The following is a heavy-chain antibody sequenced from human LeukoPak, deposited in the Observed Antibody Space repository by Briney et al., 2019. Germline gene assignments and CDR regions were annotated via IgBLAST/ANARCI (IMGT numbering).Heavy chain of an antibody. CDR2: IYYSGST. D-gene: IGHD1-1*01. V-gene: IGHV4-31*03. CDR1: GGSISSGGYY. CDR3: ARDGQRRALDY. Sequence: SQTLSLTCTVSGGSISSGGYYWSWIRRHPGKGLEWIGYIYYSGSTYYNPSRKSRVTISVDTSKNQFSLKLSSVTAADTAVYYCARDGQRRALDYWGQGTLVTVSS. J-gene: IGHJ4*02.